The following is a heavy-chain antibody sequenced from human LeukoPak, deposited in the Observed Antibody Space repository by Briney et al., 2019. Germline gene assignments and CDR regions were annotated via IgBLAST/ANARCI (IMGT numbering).Heavy chain of an antibody. Sequence: SQTLSLTCTVSGGSISSGSYYWSWIRQPAGKGLEWIGRIYTSGSANYNPSLKSRVTISVDTSKNQFSLKLSSVTAADTAVYYCARDGGYYDSSGYQYFDYWGQGTLVTVSS. CDR2: IYTSGSA. J-gene: IGHJ4*02. V-gene: IGHV4-61*02. CDR3: ARDGGYYDSSGYQYFDY. CDR1: GGSISSGSYY. D-gene: IGHD3-22*01.